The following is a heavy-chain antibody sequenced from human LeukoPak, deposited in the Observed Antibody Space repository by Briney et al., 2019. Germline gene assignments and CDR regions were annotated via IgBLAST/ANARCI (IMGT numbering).Heavy chain of an antibody. Sequence: GGSLRLSCAAYGFTFSSYAMSWVRQAQGKGLEGVSAISGSGGSTYYADSVKGRFTISRDNSKNTLYLQMNSLRAEDTAVYYCAKDRAYCGGDCYSTNTDYWGQGTLVTVSS. V-gene: IGHV3-23*01. CDR3: AKDRAYCGGDCYSTNTDY. J-gene: IGHJ4*02. CDR1: GFTFSSYA. CDR2: ISGSGGST. D-gene: IGHD2-21*02.